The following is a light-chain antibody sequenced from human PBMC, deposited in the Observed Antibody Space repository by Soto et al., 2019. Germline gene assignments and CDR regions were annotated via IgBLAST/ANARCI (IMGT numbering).Light chain of an antibody. CDR3: NAYTARSTLV. Sequence: QSALTQPASVSGSAGQSITISCSGTMRDVGAYNLVSWYQQHPGTAPKLIIYEVRNRPSGISSRFSGSRSGNTASLTISGLQPEDEGDYCNAYTARSTLVFGGGTKLTVL. V-gene: IGLV2-14*01. CDR2: EVR. CDR1: MRDVGAYNL. J-gene: IGLJ3*02.